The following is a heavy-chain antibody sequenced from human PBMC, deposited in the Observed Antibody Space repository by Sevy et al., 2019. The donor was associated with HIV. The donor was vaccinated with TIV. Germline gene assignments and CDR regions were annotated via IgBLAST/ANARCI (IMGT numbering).Heavy chain of an antibody. CDR3: AKEFYRGSYLED. V-gene: IGHV3-23*01. Sequence: GGSLRLSCAASGFTFSSFAISWVRQAPGKGLEWVSDISGSGGGKKYADSVKGRFIVSRDNAQNTVFLQMNNLRGEDTGLYYCAKEFYRGSYLEDWGQGTLVTISS. D-gene: IGHD3-10*01. CDR2: ISGSGGGK. CDR1: GFTFSSFA. J-gene: IGHJ4*02.